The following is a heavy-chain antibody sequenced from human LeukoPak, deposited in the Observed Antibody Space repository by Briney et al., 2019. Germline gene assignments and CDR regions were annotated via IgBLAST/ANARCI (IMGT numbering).Heavy chain of an antibody. CDR3: ARDLAGTTTDGFFDY. CDR1: GFGFNDAA. D-gene: IGHD1-26*01. Sequence: GGSLRLSCAASGFGFNDAAMTWVRQAPGKGLEWVSLISSSGANTYYADSVKGRFTISRDNSKNTLFLQMNSLRAEDTAVYYCARDLAGTTTDGFFDYWGQGTLVTVSS. CDR2: ISSSGANT. V-gene: IGHV3-23*01. J-gene: IGHJ4*02.